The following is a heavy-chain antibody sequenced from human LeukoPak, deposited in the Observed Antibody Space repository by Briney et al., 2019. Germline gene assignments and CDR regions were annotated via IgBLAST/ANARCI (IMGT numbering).Heavy chain of an antibody. J-gene: IGHJ4*02. CDR1: GFTFDDYG. Sequence: GGSLRLSCAASGFTFDDYGMTWVRQAPGKGLEWVSAIGGSGGSTYYADSVKGRFTISRDNSKNTLYLQMNSLRAEDTAVYYCAKLKGDCSSTSCYHRYYFDYWGQGTLVTVSS. V-gene: IGHV3-23*01. CDR3: AKLKGDCSSTSCYHRYYFDY. CDR2: IGGSGGST. D-gene: IGHD2-2*01.